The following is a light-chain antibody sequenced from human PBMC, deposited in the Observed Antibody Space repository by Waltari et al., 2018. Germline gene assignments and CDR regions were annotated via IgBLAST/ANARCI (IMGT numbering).Light chain of an antibody. CDR1: QHINVW. CDR2: RAS. CDR3: QQYADSFHS. J-gene: IGKJ2*01. V-gene: IGKV1-5*03. Sequence: DIQMIQSPSTLSASVGDRVTITCRASQHINVWLAWYQQKPGNAPKLLIYRASTLQSGVPSRFSGSGSGTEFTLSISSLQPDDFATYYCQQYADSFHSFGQGTKLEIK.